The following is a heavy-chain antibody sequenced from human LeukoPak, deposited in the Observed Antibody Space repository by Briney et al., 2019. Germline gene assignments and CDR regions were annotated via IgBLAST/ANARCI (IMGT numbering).Heavy chain of an antibody. V-gene: IGHV3-23*01. CDR1: GFAFSNYG. CDR2: ITGSGGTT. J-gene: IGHJ5*02. CDR3: AKDGGMATISS. Sequence: GGSLRLSCAASGFAFSNYGMNWVRQAPGKGLERVSGITGSGGTTYYADSVKGRFTISRDNSKNTLYLQMNSLRAEDTAVYYCAKDGGMATISSWGQGTLVTVSS. D-gene: IGHD5-24*01.